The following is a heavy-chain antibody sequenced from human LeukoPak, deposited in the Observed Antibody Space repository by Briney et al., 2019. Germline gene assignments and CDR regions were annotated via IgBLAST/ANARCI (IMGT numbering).Heavy chain of an antibody. CDR2: ISSSSSTT. D-gene: IGHD1-7*01. CDR1: GFTFSTYS. CDR3: ARDGSGGTIDY. V-gene: IGHV3-48*01. J-gene: IGHJ4*02. Sequence: GGSLRLSCAASGFTFSTYSMNWVRQAPGKGLEWVSYISSSSSTTYYADSVKGRFTISRDNAKNSLYLQMNSLRAEDTAVYYCARDGSGGTIDYWGQGTLVTVSS.